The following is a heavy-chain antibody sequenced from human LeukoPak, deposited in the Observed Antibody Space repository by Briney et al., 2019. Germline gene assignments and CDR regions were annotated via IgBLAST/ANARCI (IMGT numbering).Heavy chain of an antibody. V-gene: IGHV1-3*01. J-gene: IGHJ4*02. D-gene: IGHD6-13*01. CDR2: IDAGNGNT. CDR3: ARRSIAAAGTFDY. CDR1: GYTFTSYA. Sequence: GASVTVSCKASGYTFTSYAMHWVRQAPGQRLEWMGWIDAGNGNTKCSQKFQGRVTITRDTSASTAYMELSSLRSEDTAVYYCARRSIAAAGTFDYWGQGTLVTVSS.